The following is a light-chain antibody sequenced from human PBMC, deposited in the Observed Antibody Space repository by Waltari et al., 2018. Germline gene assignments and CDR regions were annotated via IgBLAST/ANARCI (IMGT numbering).Light chain of an antibody. J-gene: IGLJ3*02. CDR2: KGI. V-gene: IGLV8-61*01. Sequence: QTVVTQEPSLSVSPGGTVTLTCALSSGSLYSTSYATWYQQTPGQAPRNVVYKGIRRSSGVPDRFSGSILGNKSALTITGAEADDESDYYCSLYMRSGIWVFGGGTRLTVL. CDR3: SLYMRSGIWV. CDR1: SGSLYSTSY.